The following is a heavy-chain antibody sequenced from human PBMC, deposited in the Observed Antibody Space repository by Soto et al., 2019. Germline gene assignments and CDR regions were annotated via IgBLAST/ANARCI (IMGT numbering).Heavy chain of an antibody. CDR2: IKQGGTET. CDR3: ASLDTARVETAGY. CDR1: GLSLSNIW. V-gene: IGHV3-7*01. D-gene: IGHD5-18*01. Sequence: GGSLRLSCVGSGLSLSNIWTSWVRQAPGKGLEWVANIKQGGTETYYVDSVKGRFTISKDHAKNSLYLQMNSLRVEDTALYYCASLDTARVETAGYWGLGTLVTVSS. J-gene: IGHJ4*02.